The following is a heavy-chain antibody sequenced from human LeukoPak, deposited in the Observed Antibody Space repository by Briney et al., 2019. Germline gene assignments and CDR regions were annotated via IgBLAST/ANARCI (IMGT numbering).Heavy chain of an antibody. Sequence: SETLSLTCTVSGGSISSYYWSWIRQPAGKGLEWIGRIYTSGSTNYNPSLKSRVTMSVDTSKNQFSLKLSSVTAADTAVYYCASTPVTYYDYIWGSSSDAFDIWGQGTMVTVSS. CDR2: IYTSGST. V-gene: IGHV4-4*07. CDR3: ASTPVTYYDYIWGSSSDAFDI. D-gene: IGHD3-16*01. CDR1: GGSISSYY. J-gene: IGHJ3*02.